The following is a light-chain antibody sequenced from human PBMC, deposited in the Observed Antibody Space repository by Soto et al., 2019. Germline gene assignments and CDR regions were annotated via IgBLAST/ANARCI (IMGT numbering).Light chain of an antibody. Sequence: EIVVTQSPGTLSLSPGERATLSCRASHSVSSDYLAWYQQKPGQTPRLLIYGASSRATGIPDRFSGSGAGTDFTLTISRLEPEDFAVYYCQQCGSSSWTFGQGTKVDIK. CDR3: QQCGSSSWT. CDR2: GAS. J-gene: IGKJ1*01. V-gene: IGKV3-20*01. CDR1: HSVSSDY.